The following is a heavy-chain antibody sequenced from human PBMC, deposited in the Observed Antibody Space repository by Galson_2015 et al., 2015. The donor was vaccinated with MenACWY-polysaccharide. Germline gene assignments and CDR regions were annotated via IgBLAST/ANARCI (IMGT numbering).Heavy chain of an antibody. CDR1: GFTFGDYD. V-gene: IGHV3-49*03. Sequence: SLRLSCAASGFTFGDYDMAWFRQAPGKGLEWVGFIRCKASGETTGYAASVKGRFTISRDDSKSTAYLQMNSLQTEDTGIYYCTRDRPIDYWGQGTLVTVSS. CDR2: IRCKASGETT. CDR3: TRDRPIDY. J-gene: IGHJ4*02.